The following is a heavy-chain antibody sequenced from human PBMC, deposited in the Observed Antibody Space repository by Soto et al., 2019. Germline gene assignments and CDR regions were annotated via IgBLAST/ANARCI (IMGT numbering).Heavy chain of an antibody. Sequence: PSETLSLTCAVYGGSFSGYYWSWIRQPPGKGLEWIGEINHSGSTNYNPSLKSRVTISVDTSKNQFSLKLSSVTAADTAVYYCARGPLDHAFDIWGQGTMVTVSS. CDR2: INHSGST. V-gene: IGHV4-34*01. CDR3: ARGPLDHAFDI. J-gene: IGHJ3*02. D-gene: IGHD3-9*01. CDR1: GGSFSGYY.